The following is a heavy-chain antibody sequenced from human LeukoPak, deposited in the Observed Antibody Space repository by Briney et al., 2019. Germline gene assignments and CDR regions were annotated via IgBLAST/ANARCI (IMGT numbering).Heavy chain of an antibody. Sequence: SETLSLTCAVYGGSFLGYYWSWIRQPPGKGLEWIGEINHSGSTNYNPSLKSRVTISVDTSKNQFSLKLSSVTAADTAVYYCARHRITMVRGVIMHDWFDPWGQGTLVTVSS. CDR3: ARHRITMVRGVIMHDWFDP. V-gene: IGHV4-34*01. J-gene: IGHJ5*02. CDR2: INHSGST. CDR1: GGSFLGYY. D-gene: IGHD3-10*01.